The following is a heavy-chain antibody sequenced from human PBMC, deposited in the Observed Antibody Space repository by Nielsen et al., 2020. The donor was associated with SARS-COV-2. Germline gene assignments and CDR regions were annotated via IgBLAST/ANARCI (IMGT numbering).Heavy chain of an antibody. Sequence: WVRQAPGQGLEWMGRINPNSGGTNYAQKFQGRVTMTRDTSISTAYMELSRLRSDDTAVYYCARGLPDKYSSSWFYYYYGMDVWGQGTTVTVSS. J-gene: IGHJ6*02. CDR2: INPNSGGT. CDR3: ARGLPDKYSSSWFYYYYGMDV. V-gene: IGHV1-2*06. D-gene: IGHD6-13*01.